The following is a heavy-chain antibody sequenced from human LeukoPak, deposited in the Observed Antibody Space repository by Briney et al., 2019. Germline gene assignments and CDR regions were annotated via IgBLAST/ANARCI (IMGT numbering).Heavy chain of an antibody. J-gene: IGHJ4*02. Sequence: PGGSLRLSCAASGFTFSSYAMSWVRQAPGKGLEWATVIWNDGTNKYYADSVKGRFTISRDNSKNTLYLQMNSLRTEDTALYYCARGKYNWNVLSPEFDYWGQGALVTVSS. V-gene: IGHV3-33*08. CDR1: GFTFSSYA. CDR3: ARGKYNWNVLSPEFDY. CDR2: IWNDGTNK. D-gene: IGHD1-20*01.